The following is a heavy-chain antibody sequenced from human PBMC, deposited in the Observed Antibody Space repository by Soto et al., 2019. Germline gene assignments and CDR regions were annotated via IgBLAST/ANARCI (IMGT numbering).Heavy chain of an antibody. CDR2: VNPIFGTA. J-gene: IGHJ6*02. Sequence: QVQLVQSGAEVKKPGSSVKVSCKASGGTFSSYAISWVRQAPGQGLGWMGGVNPIFGTANYAQKFQGRVTITADESTSTAYMELSSLRSEDTAVYYCARGSYYYYGMDVWGQGTTVTVSS. V-gene: IGHV1-69*01. CDR3: ARGSYYYYGMDV. CDR1: GGTFSSYA.